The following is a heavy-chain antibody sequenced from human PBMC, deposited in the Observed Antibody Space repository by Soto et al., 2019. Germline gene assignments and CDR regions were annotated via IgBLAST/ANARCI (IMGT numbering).Heavy chain of an antibody. CDR3: ARTRGDFDWLPEYYFDY. V-gene: IGHV4-61*01. Sequence: PSETLSLTCTVSGCSVSSGSYYWSWIRQPPGEGLEWIGYIYYSGSTNYNPSLKSRVTISVDTSKNQFSPKLSSVTAADTAVYYCARTRGDFDWLPEYYFDYWGQGTLVTVSS. CDR1: GCSVSSGSYY. D-gene: IGHD3-9*01. J-gene: IGHJ4*02. CDR2: IYYSGST.